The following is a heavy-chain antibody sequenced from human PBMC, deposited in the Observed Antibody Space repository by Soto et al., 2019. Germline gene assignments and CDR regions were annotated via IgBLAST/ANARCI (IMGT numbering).Heavy chain of an antibody. Sequence: ASVKVSCKASGYTFTSYAITWVRQAPGQGLERMRGISSHNGDAHYAEKIQSRVTMTTDTSTSTAYMELRSLRSDEAAVYCCARGSYYYKGSGYFNGFDPWGQ. CDR3: ARGSYYYKGSGYFNGFDP. CDR1: GYTFTSYA. D-gene: IGHD3-22*01. V-gene: IGHV1-18*01. CDR2: ISSHNGDA. J-gene: IGHJ5*02.